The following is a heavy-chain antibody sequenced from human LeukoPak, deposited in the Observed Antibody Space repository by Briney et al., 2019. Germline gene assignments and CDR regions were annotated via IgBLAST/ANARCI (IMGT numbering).Heavy chain of an antibody. D-gene: IGHD1-26*01. CDR2: INADGSST. CDR3: ARGGGATLARY. J-gene: IGHJ4*02. CDR1: VFTFSNYL. Sequence: GSLRLSSAASVFTFSNYLVHCVRQAPGKGRVCVSRINADGSSTSYADYVKGRFTICSDKEKLRLYAEMSHLRAEDTAVYYCARGGGATLARYWGQGTLVTVSS. V-gene: IGHV3-74*01.